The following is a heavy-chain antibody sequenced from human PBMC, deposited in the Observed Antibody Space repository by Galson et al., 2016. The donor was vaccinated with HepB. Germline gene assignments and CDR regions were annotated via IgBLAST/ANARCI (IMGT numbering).Heavy chain of an antibody. CDR2: ISSSSSYT. Sequence: SLRLSCAASGFTLTDYQMSWIRQAPGKGLEWVSYISSSSSYTNYADSVKGRFTISRHNAKNSLYLQMNSLRTEDTAVYYCATDGYYNSFDYWGQGTLVTGSS. J-gene: IGHJ4*02. CDR1: GFTLTDYQ. D-gene: IGHD3-10*01. CDR3: ATDGYYNSFDY. V-gene: IGHV3-11*06.